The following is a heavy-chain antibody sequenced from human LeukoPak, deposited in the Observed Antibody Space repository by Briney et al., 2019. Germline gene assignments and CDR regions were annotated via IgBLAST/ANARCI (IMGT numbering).Heavy chain of an antibody. CDR3: ARGESTGWDRQDFFDY. D-gene: IGHD6-19*01. CDR2: ISSSSTI. V-gene: IGHV3-48*03. Sequence: GGSLRLSCAASGFTFSSYEMNWVRQAPGKGLEWISYISSSSTIYYANSVRGRFTISRDRAKNSLHLQMNSLRAEDTAVYYCARGESTGWDRQDFFDYWGQGTLVTVSS. J-gene: IGHJ4*02. CDR1: GFTFSSYE.